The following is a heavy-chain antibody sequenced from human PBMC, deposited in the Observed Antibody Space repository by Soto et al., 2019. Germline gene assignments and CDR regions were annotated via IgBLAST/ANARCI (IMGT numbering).Heavy chain of an antibody. CDR2: INPSGGST. CDR3: ARVKNRGTFDY. D-gene: IGHD1-26*01. J-gene: IGHJ4*02. Sequence: ASVKVSCKASGYTLTNYYMHWVRQAPGQGLEWMGIINPSGGSTSYAQKFQGRVTMTRDTSTSTVYMELSSLRSEDTAVYYCARVKNRGTFDYWAREPWSPSPQ. CDR1: GYTLTNYY. V-gene: IGHV1-46*01.